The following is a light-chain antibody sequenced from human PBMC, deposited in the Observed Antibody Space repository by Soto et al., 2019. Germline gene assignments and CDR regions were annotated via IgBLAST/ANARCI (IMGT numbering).Light chain of an antibody. J-gene: IGKJ3*01. Sequence: DVLLTQFPSSISASVGDRATITCRASQGITKNLAWFQQKPGTAPRALIYDISNLQNEVPSRFSGSGSGTDFTLTISSLQPEDFATYYCQQYDRYPYTFGPGT. V-gene: IGKV1-16*01. CDR2: DIS. CDR1: QGITKN. CDR3: QQYDRYPYT.